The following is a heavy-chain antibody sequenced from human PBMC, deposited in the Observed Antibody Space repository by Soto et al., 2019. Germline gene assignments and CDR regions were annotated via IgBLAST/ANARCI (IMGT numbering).Heavy chain of an antibody. J-gene: IGHJ4*02. V-gene: IGHV4-34*01. CDR3: ARRRITMVRGVISHFDY. CDR2: INHSGST. D-gene: IGHD3-10*01. CDR1: GGSFSGYY. Sequence: SETLSLTRAVYGGSFSGYYWSWIRQPPGKGLEWIGEINHSGSTNYNPSLKSRVTISVDTSKNQFSLKLSSVTAADTAVYYCARRRITMVRGVISHFDYWGQGTLVTVSS.